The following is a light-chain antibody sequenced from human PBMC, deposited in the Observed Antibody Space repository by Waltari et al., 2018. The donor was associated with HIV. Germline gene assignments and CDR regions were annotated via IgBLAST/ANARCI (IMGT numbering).Light chain of an antibody. V-gene: IGKV1-5*03. J-gene: IGKJ5*01. Sequence: ILMTQSPSTLSAFVGDRVSITCRASLSVNTCLAWYQQKPGRPPKLLIYKSSILQVGVPTRFSGSGSGTKFTLPITSLQPDDFATYYCQQYDSDPSFGQGTRL. CDR1: LSVNTC. CDR3: QQYDSDPS. CDR2: KSS.